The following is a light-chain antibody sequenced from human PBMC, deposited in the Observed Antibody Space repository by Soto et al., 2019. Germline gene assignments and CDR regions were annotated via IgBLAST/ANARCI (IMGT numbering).Light chain of an antibody. V-gene: IGLV2-14*01. CDR1: NTDVGGYNY. J-gene: IGLJ6*01. Sequence: QSALTQPASVSGSPGQSITVSCTGTNTDVGGYNYVSWYQHRPGKAPRLMIYEVRNRLSGVPNRFSGPKAGNTASLPISGLQSEDDADYYCTSYTPSGALVFGSGTKRPVL. CDR3: TSYTPSGALV. CDR2: EVR.